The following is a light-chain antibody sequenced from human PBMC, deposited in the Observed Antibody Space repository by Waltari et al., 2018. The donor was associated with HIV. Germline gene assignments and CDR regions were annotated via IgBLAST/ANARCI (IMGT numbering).Light chain of an antibody. CDR1: SGDVGGYNF. CDR2: NVN. V-gene: IGLV2-14*03. CDR3: CSYTSSGPRYVL. Sequence: QSALTQPASVSGSLGQSITISCTGPSGDVGGYNFVSWYQQHPGKAPKLIIYNVNSRPSGVSIRFSGSRSANTASLTISGLQAEDEADYFCCSYTSSGPRYVLFGGGTRLTVL. J-gene: IGLJ2*01.